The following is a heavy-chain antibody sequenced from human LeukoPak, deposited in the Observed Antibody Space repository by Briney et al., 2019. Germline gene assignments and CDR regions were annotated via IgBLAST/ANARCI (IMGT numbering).Heavy chain of an antibody. J-gene: IGHJ1*01. CDR3: VRGVYCSGGSCNQH. V-gene: IGHV3-53*01. CDR1: GFTVSSNY. D-gene: IGHD2-15*01. Sequence: HPGGSLRLSCAASGFTVSSNYMSWVRQAPGKGLEWVSVIYSDGSTYYADSVKGRFTISRDNSKNTLYLQMNSLRAEDTAMYYCVRGVYCSGGSCNQHWGQGTLVTVSS. CDR2: IYSDGST.